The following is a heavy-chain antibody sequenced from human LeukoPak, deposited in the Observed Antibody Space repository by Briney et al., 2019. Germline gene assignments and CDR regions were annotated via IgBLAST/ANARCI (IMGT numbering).Heavy chain of an antibody. Sequence: SETLSLTCAVSGYSTSSGYYWGWIRQPPGKGLEWIGSIYHSGSTYYNPSLKSRVTISVDTSKNQFSLKLSSVTAADTAVYYCARQDQVGATIGDFDYWGQGTLVTVSS. CDR3: ARQDQVGATIGDFDY. J-gene: IGHJ4*02. V-gene: IGHV4-38-2*01. CDR1: GYSTSSGYY. D-gene: IGHD1-26*01. CDR2: IYHSGST.